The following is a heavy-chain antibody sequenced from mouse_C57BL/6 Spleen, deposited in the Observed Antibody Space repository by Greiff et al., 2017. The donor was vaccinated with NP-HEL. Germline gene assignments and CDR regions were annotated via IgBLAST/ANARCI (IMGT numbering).Heavy chain of an antibody. D-gene: IGHD1-1*01. CDR1: GFTFTDYY. CDR2: IRNKANGYTT. J-gene: IGHJ1*03. CDR3: ARYYYGSSPLFDV. Sequence: DVKLVESGGGLVQPGGSLSLSCAASGFTFTDYYMSWVRQPPGKALEWLGFIRNKANGYTTEYSASVKGRFTISRDNSQSILYLQKNALRAEDSATYYCARYYYGSSPLFDVWGTGTTVTVSS. V-gene: IGHV7-3*01.